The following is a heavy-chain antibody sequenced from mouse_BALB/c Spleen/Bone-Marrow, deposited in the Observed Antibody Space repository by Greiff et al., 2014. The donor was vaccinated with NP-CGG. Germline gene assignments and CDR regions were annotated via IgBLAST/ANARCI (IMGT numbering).Heavy chain of an antibody. CDR3: ARITTATGAMDY. J-gene: IGHJ4*01. Sequence: QVHVKQSGPGLVAPSQSLSITCTVSGFSLTNYGVHWVGQPPGKGLEWLGVIWADGSTNYNSALMSRLSISKDNSKSQVFFNMNSLQTDDTAVYYCARITTATGAMDYWGQGTSVTVSS. D-gene: IGHD1-2*01. CDR1: GFSLTNYG. CDR2: IWADGST. V-gene: IGHV2-9*02.